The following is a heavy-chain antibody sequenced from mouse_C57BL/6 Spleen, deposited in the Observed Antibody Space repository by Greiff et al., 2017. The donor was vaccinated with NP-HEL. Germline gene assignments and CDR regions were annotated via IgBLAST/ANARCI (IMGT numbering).Heavy chain of an antibody. V-gene: IGHV1-52*01. D-gene: IGHD1-1*01. CDR2: IDPSDSET. CDR1: GYTFTSYW. CDR3: AMDYYGSSLFDY. Sequence: VQLQQPGAELVRPGSSVKLSCKASGYTFTSYWMHWVKQRPIQGLEWIGNIDPSDSETHYNQKFKDKATLTVDKSSSTAYMQLSSLTSEDSAVYYCAMDYYGSSLFDYWGQGTTLTVSS. J-gene: IGHJ2*01.